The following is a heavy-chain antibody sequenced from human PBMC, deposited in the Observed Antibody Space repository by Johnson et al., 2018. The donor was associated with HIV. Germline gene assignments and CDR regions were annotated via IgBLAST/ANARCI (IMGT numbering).Heavy chain of an antibody. Sequence: EVQLVESGGGLVQPGGSLRLSCAASGFTFTMYPMHWVRQAPGKGLQWVSGINWNGGSTGYADSVKGRFTISRDNAKNSLYLQMNSLRAEDTALYYCARAKIFCSGGRCSLDAFDIWGQGTMVTVSS. V-gene: IGHV3-20*04. CDR2: INWNGGST. CDR3: ARAKIFCSGGRCSLDAFDI. D-gene: IGHD2-15*01. CDR1: GFTFTMYP. J-gene: IGHJ3*02.